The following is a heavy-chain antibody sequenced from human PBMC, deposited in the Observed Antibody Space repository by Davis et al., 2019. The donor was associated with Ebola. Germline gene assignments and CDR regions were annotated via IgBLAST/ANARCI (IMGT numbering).Heavy chain of an antibody. Sequence: SVKVSCKASGFTFTSSAVQWVRQARGQRLEWIGWIVVGSGNTNYAQKFQERVTITRDMSTSTAYMELSSLRSEDTAVYYCARDALVTAIYYYYGMDVWGQGTTVTVSS. CDR1: GFTFTSSA. V-gene: IGHV1-58*01. CDR3: ARDALVTAIYYYYGMDV. D-gene: IGHD2-21*02. CDR2: IVVGSGNT. J-gene: IGHJ6*02.